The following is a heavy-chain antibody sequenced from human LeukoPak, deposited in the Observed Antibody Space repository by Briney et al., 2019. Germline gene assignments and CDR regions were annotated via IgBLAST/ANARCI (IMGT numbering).Heavy chain of an antibody. V-gene: IGHV3-30*02. CDR2: IRYDASNK. CDR1: LFTLSNHG. D-gene: IGHD5-12*01. CDR3: SKDGRGYSGYDLYYLDH. Sequence: GGCLRLSCAASLFTLSNHGMHWVRDPPAKRQEGVAVIRYDASNKYYAHSVKGRFTIYRDNPKNTLYLQMDSLRAEDTAVYYCSKDGRGYSGYDLYYLDHWGQGTLVTVS. J-gene: IGHJ4*02.